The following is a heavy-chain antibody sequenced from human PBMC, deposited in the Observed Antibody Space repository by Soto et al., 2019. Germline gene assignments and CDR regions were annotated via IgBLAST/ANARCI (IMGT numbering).Heavy chain of an antibody. CDR1: GYTFTHYG. D-gene: IGHD2-15*01. CDR2: INSFSGDT. J-gene: IGHJ2*01. V-gene: IGHV1-18*01. CDR3: ARDLHSGGKYWYFDI. Sequence: QVQLVQSGAEVKKPGASVKVSCKASGYTFTHYGITWVRQAHGQGLEWMGWINSFSGDTNYPQKLKGRLTMTTDTSTNTVYMELRNLRSDDTAVYYCARDLHSGGKYWYFDIWGRGTLVTASS.